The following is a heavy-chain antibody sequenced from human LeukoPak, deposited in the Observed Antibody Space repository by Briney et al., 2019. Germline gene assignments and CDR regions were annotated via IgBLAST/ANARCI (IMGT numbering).Heavy chain of an antibody. CDR2: VYYSGST. D-gene: IGHD4/OR15-4a*01. CDR3: ARRDYAAWFDP. V-gene: IGHV4-39*01. Sequence: GSLRLSCAASGYTFSSFSINWVRQSPGKGLEWIGNVYYSGSTQYNPSLRGRVSISMDMTKNQFSLNLNSVSVTDTAIYYCARRDYAAWFDPWGQGTLVTVSS. J-gene: IGHJ5*02. CDR1: GYTFSSFSIN.